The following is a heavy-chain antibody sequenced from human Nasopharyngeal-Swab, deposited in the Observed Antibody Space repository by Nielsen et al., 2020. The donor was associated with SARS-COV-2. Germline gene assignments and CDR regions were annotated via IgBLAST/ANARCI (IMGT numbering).Heavy chain of an antibody. CDR2: IYPGDSDT. J-gene: IGHJ4*02. CDR3: ARLLLSKYFDY. Sequence: KVSCKGSGYNFTSYWIGWVRQMPGKGLEWVGIIYPGDSDTRYSPSFQGQVTISADKSISTTYLQWSSLKASGTAMYYCARLLLSKYFDYWGQGTLVTVSS. CDR1: GYNFTSYW. V-gene: IGHV5-51*01.